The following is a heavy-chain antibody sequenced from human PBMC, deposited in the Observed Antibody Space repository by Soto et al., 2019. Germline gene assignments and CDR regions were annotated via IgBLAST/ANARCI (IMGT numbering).Heavy chain of an antibody. CDR1: GGTFSSYA. V-gene: IGHV1-69*13. CDR3: ARDPGIGHFDY. CDR2: IIPIFGTA. D-gene: IGHD3-10*01. Sequence: ASVKVSCKASGGTFSSYAISWVRQAPGQGLEWMGGIIPIFGTANYTQKFQGRVTITADESTSTAYMELSSLRSEDTAVYYCARDPGIGHFDYWGQGTLVTVSS. J-gene: IGHJ4*02.